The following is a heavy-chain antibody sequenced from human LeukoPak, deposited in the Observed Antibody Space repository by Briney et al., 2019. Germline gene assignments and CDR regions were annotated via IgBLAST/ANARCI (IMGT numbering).Heavy chain of an antibody. D-gene: IGHD6-13*01. J-gene: IGHJ4*02. CDR3: ARLQYSSSSYYFDY. Sequence: RESGPAQVKPTQTLTLTCTFSGFSLSTSGMCVSWIRQPPGKALEWLALIDWDDDKYYSTSLKTRLTISKDTSKNQVVLTMTNMDPVDTATYYCARLQYSSSSYYFDYWGQGTLVTVSS. CDR2: IDWDDDK. CDR1: GFSLSTSGMC. V-gene: IGHV2-70*01.